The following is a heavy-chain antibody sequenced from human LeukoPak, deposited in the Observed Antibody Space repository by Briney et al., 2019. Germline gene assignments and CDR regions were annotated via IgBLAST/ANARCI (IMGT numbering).Heavy chain of an antibody. Sequence: PSETLSLTCTVSGYSISSGYYWCWIRPPPGKRLEGIVSIYHSGNTYYNPSLKRRVTISVDTSKNQFSLKLSSVTDADTAVYYCARDNLDYYDSSGYYSYWGQGTLVTVSS. V-gene: IGHV4-38-2*02. CDR2: IYHSGNT. CDR1: GYSISSGYY. CDR3: ARDNLDYYDSSGYYSY. J-gene: IGHJ4*02. D-gene: IGHD3-22*01.